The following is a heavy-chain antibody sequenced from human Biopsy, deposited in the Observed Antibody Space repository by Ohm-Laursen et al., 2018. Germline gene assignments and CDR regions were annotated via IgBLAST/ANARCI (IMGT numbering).Heavy chain of an antibody. CDR1: GDSITRSY. V-gene: IGHV4-59*08. J-gene: IGHJ1*01. CDR3: ARGSNEYGGLYFPH. Sequence: GTLSLTCSLSGDSITRSYWSWIRQSPGKGLEWIGHISYTGYTSYKSSLKSRVTISLDTSRKHFSLRLTSLAAADTAVYYCARGSNEYGGLYFPHWGQGTLVTVSS. CDR2: ISYTGYT. D-gene: IGHD4-23*01.